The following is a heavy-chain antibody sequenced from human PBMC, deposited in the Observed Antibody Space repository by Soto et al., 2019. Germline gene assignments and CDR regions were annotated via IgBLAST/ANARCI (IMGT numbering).Heavy chain of an antibody. Sequence: QITLKESGPTLVKPTQTLTLTCTFSGFPFSTSGVGVGWIRQPPGKYLEWLALIYWDDDKRYNPFLKSRLTSAKDASNYQVVLTVTKMNPGNTATYYYAYRDPHHSSTYYPDAFYVWGLGRVVTVSS. V-gene: IGHV2-5*02. CDR1: GFPFSTSGVG. CDR2: IYWDDDK. D-gene: IGHD2-2*01. CDR3: AYRDPHHSSTYYPDAFYV. J-gene: IGHJ3*01.